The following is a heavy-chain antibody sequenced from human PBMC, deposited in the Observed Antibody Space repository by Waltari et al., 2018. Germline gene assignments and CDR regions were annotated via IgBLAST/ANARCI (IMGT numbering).Heavy chain of an antibody. Sequence: EVQLVESGGGLVQPGGSLRLSCAASGFTFSSYAMHWVRQAPGKGLEYVSAISSNGGSTYYANSVKGRFTISRDNSKNTLYLQMNSLRAEDTAVYYCAKSKTYYYDSSGYYFDYWGQGTLVTVSS. CDR1: GFTFSSYA. D-gene: IGHD3-22*01. J-gene: IGHJ4*02. V-gene: IGHV3-64*01. CDR3: AKSKTYYYDSSGYYFDY. CDR2: ISSNGGST.